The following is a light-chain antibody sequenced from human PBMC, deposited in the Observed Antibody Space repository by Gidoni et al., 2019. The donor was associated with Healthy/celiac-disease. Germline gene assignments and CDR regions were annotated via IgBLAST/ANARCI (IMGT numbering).Light chain of an antibody. J-gene: IGKJ2*01. CDR1: KSIGSS. CDR2: YAS. V-gene: IGKV6-21*01. CDR3: HQSSSFPYT. Sequence: EIVLTQSPDFQSVTPKDKVTNTSRASKSIGSSLHWYQQKPDQSPKLLIKYASQSFSGVPSRCSGSGSGTDYTLTINSLEAEDAATYYCHQSSSFPYTFGQRTKLEIK.